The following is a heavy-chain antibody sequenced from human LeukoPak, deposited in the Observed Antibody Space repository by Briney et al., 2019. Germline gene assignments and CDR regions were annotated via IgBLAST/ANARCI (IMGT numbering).Heavy chain of an antibody. CDR1: GFTFSSYG. CDR3: AKDEKIVVVTATSGVFDY. D-gene: IGHD2-21*02. Sequence: GGSLRLSCAASGFTFSSYGMSWVRQAPGKGLEWVSAISGSGGSTYYADSVKGRFTISRDNSKNTLYLQMNSLRAEDTAVYYCAKDEKIVVVTATSGVFDYWGQGTLVTVSS. J-gene: IGHJ4*02. V-gene: IGHV3-23*01. CDR2: ISGSGGST.